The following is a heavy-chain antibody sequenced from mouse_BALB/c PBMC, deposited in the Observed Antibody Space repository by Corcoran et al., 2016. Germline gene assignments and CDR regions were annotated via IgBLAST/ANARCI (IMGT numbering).Heavy chain of an antibody. J-gene: IGHJ4*01. D-gene: IGHD2-4*01. CDR3: ASLITFYYAMDY. CDR1: GYTFTNYG. V-gene: IGHV9-3-1*01. Sequence: QIQLVQTGPELKKPGGTVKNSCKASGYTFTNYGMNWVKQAPGKGLKWMGWINTYTGEPTYADDFKGRFAFSLETSASTAYLQINNLKNEDTATYFCASLITFYYAMDYWGQGTSVTVSS. CDR2: INTYTGEP.